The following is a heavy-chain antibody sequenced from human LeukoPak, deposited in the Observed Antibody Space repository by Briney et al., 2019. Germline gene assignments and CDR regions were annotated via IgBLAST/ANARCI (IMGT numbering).Heavy chain of an antibody. D-gene: IGHD3-22*01. CDR2: ISTSSSYI. V-gene: IGHV3-21*01. Sequence: GGSLRLSCAASGFTFSSYSMDWVRQAPGKGLEWVSSISTSSSYIYYADSVKGRFTISRDNARNSLYLQMNSLRAEDTAVYYCASGRSYYYDSSPFYWGQGTLVTVSS. J-gene: IGHJ4*02. CDR1: GFTFSSYS. CDR3: ASGRSYYYDSSPFY.